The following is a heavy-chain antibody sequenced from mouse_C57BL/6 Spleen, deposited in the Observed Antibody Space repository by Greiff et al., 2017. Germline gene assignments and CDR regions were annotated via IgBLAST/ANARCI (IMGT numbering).Heavy chain of an antibody. CDR2: IWPGGGT. CDR1: GFSLTSYA. V-gene: IGHV2-9-1*01. Sequence: VMLVESGPGLVAPSQSLSITCTVSGFSLTSYAISWVRQPPGKGLEWLGVIWPGGGTNYNSALKSRLSIRKDNSKSQVFLKMNSLQTDDTARYYCARNGDSNPDWYFDVWGTGTTVTVSS. J-gene: IGHJ1*03. CDR3: ARNGDSNPDWYFDV. D-gene: IGHD2-5*01.